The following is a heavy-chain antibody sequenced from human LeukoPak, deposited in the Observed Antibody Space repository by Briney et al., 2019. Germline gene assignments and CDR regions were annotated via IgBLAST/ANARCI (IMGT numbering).Heavy chain of an antibody. CDR3: ARGRSLHCFDY. Sequence: SETLSLTCTVSGGSISPYYWSWIRQSPGKGLEWIGESNHSGSTTYNPSLKSRVTISVDTSKNQFSLKLSSVTAADTAVYYCARGRSLHCFDYWGQGTLVTVSS. J-gene: IGHJ4*02. CDR2: SNHSGST. CDR1: GGSISPYY. V-gene: IGHV4-34*01.